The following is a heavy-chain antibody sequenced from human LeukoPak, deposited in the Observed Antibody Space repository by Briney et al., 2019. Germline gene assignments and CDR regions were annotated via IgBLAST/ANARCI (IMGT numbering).Heavy chain of an antibody. V-gene: IGHV1-3*01. D-gene: IGHD1-26*01. CDR1: GYTFTSYA. J-gene: IGHJ5*02. CDR2: INAGNGNT. Sequence: ASVKVSCKASGYTFTSYAMHWVRQAPGQRLEWMGWINAGNGNTKYSQKFQGRVTITRDTSASTAYMELSSLRSEDTAVYYCARDLSYSGSYFQTGFDPWGQGTLVTVSS. CDR3: ARDLSYSGSYFQTGFDP.